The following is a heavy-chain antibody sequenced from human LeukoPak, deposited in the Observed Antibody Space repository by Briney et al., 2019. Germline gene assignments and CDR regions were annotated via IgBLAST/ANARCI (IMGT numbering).Heavy chain of an antibody. Sequence: ASVKVSCKASGYTFTSYGISWVRQAPGQGLEWMGWISAYKDNTNYAQKLQGRVTMGTDTSTSTAYMELRSLRSDGTAVYYCARYLTDSGSPLGWFDPWGQGTLVTVSS. CDR3: ARYLTDSGSPLGWFDP. J-gene: IGHJ5*02. CDR2: ISAYKDNT. CDR1: GYTFTSYG. D-gene: IGHD1-26*01. V-gene: IGHV1-18*01.